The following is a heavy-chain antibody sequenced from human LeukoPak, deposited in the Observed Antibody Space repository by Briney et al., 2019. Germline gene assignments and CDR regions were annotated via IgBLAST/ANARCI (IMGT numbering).Heavy chain of an antibody. D-gene: IGHD3-9*01. CDR2: ISGSGGST. Sequence: PGGCLRLSFAASGFTFSSYAMSWVRQAPGKGLEWVSTISGSGGSTYYADSVKGRFTISRDNSKNTLYLQMNSLRAEDTAVYYCAKAYDILTGYYPFDYWGQGTLVTVSS. J-gene: IGHJ4*02. CDR3: AKAYDILTGYYPFDY. CDR1: GFTFSSYA. V-gene: IGHV3-23*01.